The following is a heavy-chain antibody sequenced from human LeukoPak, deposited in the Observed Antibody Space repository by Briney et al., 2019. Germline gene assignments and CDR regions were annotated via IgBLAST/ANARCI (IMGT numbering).Heavy chain of an antibody. J-gene: IGHJ4*02. CDR3: ARGPAIVIDF. Sequence: ASVKVSCKSSVYTFTEYFLHWVREAPGQGLEWMGWIIPNSGATNYARKFQGRVTMTRDTSISAAYLDLGSLTSHDTAMYYCARGPAIVIDFWGQGTLVTVSS. CDR2: IIPNSGAT. CDR1: VYTFTEYF. V-gene: IGHV1-2*02. D-gene: IGHD2-21*01.